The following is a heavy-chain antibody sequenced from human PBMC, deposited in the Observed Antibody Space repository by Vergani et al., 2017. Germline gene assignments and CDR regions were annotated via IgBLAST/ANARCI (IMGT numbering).Heavy chain of an antibody. CDR1: GFTFSSYA. V-gene: IGHV3-23*01. CDR3: ARGGGIAVAGSFDY. CDR2: ISGSGGST. J-gene: IGHJ4*02. D-gene: IGHD6-19*01. Sequence: EVQLLESGGGLVQPGGSLRLSCAASGFTFSSYAMSWVRQAPGKGLEWVSAISGSGGSTYYADSVKGRFTISRDNSKNTLYQQMNSLRAEDTAVYYCARGGGIAVAGSFDYWGQGTLVTVSS.